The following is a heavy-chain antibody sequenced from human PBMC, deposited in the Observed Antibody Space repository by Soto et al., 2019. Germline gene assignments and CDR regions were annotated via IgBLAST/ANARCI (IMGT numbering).Heavy chain of an antibody. Sequence: ASVKVSCKASGYTFTSYGISWVRQAPGQGLEWMGWISAYNGNTNYAQKLQGRVTMTTDTSTSTAYMELRSLRSDDTAVYYCARTPSAYCGGDCYSSDWGQGTLVTVSS. CDR1: GYTFTSYG. CDR3: ARTPSAYCGGDCYSSD. D-gene: IGHD2-21*02. CDR2: ISAYNGNT. V-gene: IGHV1-18*01. J-gene: IGHJ4*02.